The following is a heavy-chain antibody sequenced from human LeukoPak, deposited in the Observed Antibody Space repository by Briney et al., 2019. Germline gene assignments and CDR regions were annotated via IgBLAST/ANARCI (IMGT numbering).Heavy chain of an antibody. D-gene: IGHD3-9*01. CDR1: GYTFTSSG. Sequence: GASVKVSCKASGYTFTSSGISWVRQAPGQGLEWMGWSSAYNGNTNYAQKLQGRVTMTTDTSTSTAYMELRRLRSDDTAVYCCARGGQLPRLRYFDWFYYYYYMEVWGKGTTVTVSS. V-gene: IGHV1-18*01. J-gene: IGHJ6*03. CDR2: SSAYNGNT. CDR3: ARGGQLPRLRYFDWFYYYYYMEV.